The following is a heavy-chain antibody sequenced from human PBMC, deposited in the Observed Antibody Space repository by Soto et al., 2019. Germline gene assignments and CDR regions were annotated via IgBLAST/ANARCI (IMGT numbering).Heavy chain of an antibody. CDR1: GFTFSSYD. Sequence: EVRLVESGGGLVQPGGSLRLSCAASGFTFSSYDMHWVRQPTGKGLEWVSGIGIGGDTYYSGSVKGRFTISRENAKDALYLQMDNLSAGDTAVYYCARTSALFSYGWDVREKGATVTVSS. CDR2: IGIGGDT. J-gene: IGHJ6*01. D-gene: IGHD3-3*01. V-gene: IGHV3-13*01. CDR3: ARTSALFSYGWDV.